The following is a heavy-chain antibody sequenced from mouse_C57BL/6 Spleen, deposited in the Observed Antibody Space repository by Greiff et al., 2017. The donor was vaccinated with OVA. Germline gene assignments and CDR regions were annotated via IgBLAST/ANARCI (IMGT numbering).Heavy chain of an antibody. D-gene: IGHD1-1*01. CDR3: ARDYGSSANFDY. CDR1: GYTFTDYY. Sequence: DVQLQQSGPELVKPGASVKISCKASGYTFTDYYMNWVKQSPGKSLEWIGDINPNTGGTSYNQKFKGKATLTVDKSSSTAYMELRSLTSEDSAVYYCARDYGSSANFDYWGQGTTLTGSS. V-gene: IGHV1-26*01. CDR2: INPNTGGT. J-gene: IGHJ2*01.